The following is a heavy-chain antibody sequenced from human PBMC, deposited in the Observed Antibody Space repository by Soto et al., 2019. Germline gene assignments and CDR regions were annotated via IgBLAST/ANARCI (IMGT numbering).Heavy chain of an antibody. CDR1: GGSISSYY. D-gene: IGHD4-4*01. V-gene: IGHV4-59*01. CDR2: IYYSGST. J-gene: IGHJ6*02. CDR3: ARSDYSKRALFYYYGMDV. Sequence: SETLSLTCTVSGGSISSYYWSWIRQPPGKGLEWIGYIYYSGSTNYNPSLKSRVTISVDTSKNQFSLKLSSVTAADTAVYYCARSDYSKRALFYYYGMDVWGQGTTVTVSS.